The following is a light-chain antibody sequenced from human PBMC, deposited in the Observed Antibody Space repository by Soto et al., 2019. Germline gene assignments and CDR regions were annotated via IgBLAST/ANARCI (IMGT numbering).Light chain of an antibody. Sequence: QSVLTQPASVSGSPGQSITISCTGTSSDVGGYNYVSWYQQHPGKAPKLMIYDVSNRPSGVSNRFSGSKSGNTASLTISGLQAEDEADYYCSSYTSSSTSGWVFGGGTKLTVL. CDR2: DVS. CDR3: SSYTSSSTSGWV. V-gene: IGLV2-14*01. CDR1: SSDVGGYNY. J-gene: IGLJ3*02.